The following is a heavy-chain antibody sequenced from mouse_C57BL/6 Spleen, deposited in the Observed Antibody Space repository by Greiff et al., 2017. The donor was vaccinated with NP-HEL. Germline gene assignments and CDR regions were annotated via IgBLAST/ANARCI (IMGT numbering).Heavy chain of an antibody. J-gene: IGHJ4*01. CDR2: INPSNGGT. CDR1: GYTFTDYN. CDR3: ARERDPAVRDALAY. D-gene: IGHD1-1*01. Sequence: EVQLQQSGPELVKPGASVKISCKASGYTFTDYNMDWVKQSPGKSLEWIGDINPSNGGTIYNQKFKGKATLTVDKSSSTAYMELRSLTSEDTAVDYCARERDPAVRDALAYWGQGTSVTVSS. V-gene: IGHV1-18*01.